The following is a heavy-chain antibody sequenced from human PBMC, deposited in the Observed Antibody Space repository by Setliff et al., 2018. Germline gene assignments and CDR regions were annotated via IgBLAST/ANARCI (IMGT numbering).Heavy chain of an antibody. CDR1: GYTFTSYY. CDR2: INTGGGSA. Sequence: ASVKVSCKAGGYTFTSYYMYWVRQAPGQGLEWMGTINTGGGSASIVDQFQGRVTMTSDTSARKVYMEVNILRSDDTAMYYCARGGMAAAGRKGVFEHWGQGTLVTVSS. CDR3: ARGGMAAAGRKGVFEH. V-gene: IGHV1-46*01. D-gene: IGHD6-13*01. J-gene: IGHJ4*02.